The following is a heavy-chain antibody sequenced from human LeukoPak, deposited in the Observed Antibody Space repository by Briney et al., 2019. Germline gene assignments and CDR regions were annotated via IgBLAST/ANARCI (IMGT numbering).Heavy chain of an antibody. CDR2: ISYIGYT. D-gene: IGHD4-17*01. Sequence: PSETLSLTCAVSADSFSSHYWTWIRQPPGKGLEWIGYISYIGYTNYNPSLKSRVTISIDTPKNQFSLKLSSVTAADTAVYYCARDLVTVTKGFDIWGQGTMVSVSS. J-gene: IGHJ3*02. V-gene: IGHV4-59*11. CDR3: ARDLVTVTKGFDI. CDR1: ADSFSSHY.